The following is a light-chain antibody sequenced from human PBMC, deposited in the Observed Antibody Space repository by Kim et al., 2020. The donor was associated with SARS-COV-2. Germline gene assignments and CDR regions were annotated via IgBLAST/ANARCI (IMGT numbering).Light chain of an antibody. CDR1: NGSIASNY. V-gene: IGLV6-57*01. CDR2: EDD. CDR3: QSNHNNKVI. J-gene: IGLJ2*01. Sequence: LTQPHSVSESPGKTVTISCARSNGSIASNYVQWYQQRPGRSPTTVIFEDDQRPSGVPDRFSGSLDSSSNSASLTISGLKTDDEADYYCQSNHNNKVIFGGGTKLTVL.